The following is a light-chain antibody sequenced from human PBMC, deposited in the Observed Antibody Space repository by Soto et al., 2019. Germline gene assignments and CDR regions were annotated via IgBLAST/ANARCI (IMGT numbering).Light chain of an antibody. V-gene: IGLV1-47*01. CDR2: RNN. CDR1: SSNIGSNS. J-gene: IGLJ2*01. CDR3: AAWDDSLSGRVV. Sequence: QSVLTQPPSASGTPGQRVTISCSGSSSNIGSNSVYWYQQLPGTAPKLLICRNNQRPSGVPDRFSGSKSGTSASLAISGLRSEDEAHYYCAAWDDSLSGRVVFGGGTKLTVL.